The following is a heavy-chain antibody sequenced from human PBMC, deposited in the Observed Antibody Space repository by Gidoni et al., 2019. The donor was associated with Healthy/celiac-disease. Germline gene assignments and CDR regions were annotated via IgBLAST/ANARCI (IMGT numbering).Heavy chain of an antibody. CDR1: GYSISSGYY. Sequence: QVQLQKSGPGLVKPSETLSLTCAVSGYSISSGYYWGWIRQPPGKGLEWIGSIYHSGSTYYNPSLKSRVTISVDTSKNQFSLKLSSVTAADTAVYYCARSTMVRGVLNWFDPWGQGTLVTVSS. J-gene: IGHJ5*02. V-gene: IGHV4-38-2*01. CDR3: ARSTMVRGVLNWFDP. D-gene: IGHD3-10*01. CDR2: IYHSGST.